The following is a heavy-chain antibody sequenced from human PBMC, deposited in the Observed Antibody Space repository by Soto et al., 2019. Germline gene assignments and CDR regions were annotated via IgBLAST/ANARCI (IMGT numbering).Heavy chain of an antibody. D-gene: IGHD3-22*01. CDR1: GYTFTCYY. CDR2: INPNSGGT. V-gene: IGHV1-2*04. CDR3: ARGALDDSSSSYNWFDP. Sequence: ASVKVSCKASGYTFTCYYMHWVRQAPGQGLEWMGWINPNSGGTNYAQKFQGWVTMTRDTSISTAYMELSRLRSDDTAVYYCARGALDDSSSSYNWFDPWGQGTLVTVS. J-gene: IGHJ5*02.